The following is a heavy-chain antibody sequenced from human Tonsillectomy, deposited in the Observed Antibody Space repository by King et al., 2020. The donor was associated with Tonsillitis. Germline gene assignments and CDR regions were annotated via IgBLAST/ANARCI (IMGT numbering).Heavy chain of an antibody. Sequence: VQLVESGGGLVQPGGSLRLSCAASGFTFSSNWMSWVRQAPGKGLEWVANIKQDGSEKYYVDSVKGRFTISRDNAKNSLYLQMNSLRAEDTAVYYCARALYDFWSGYYYWGQGTLVTVSS. CDR3: ARALYDFWSGYYY. V-gene: IGHV3-7*01. J-gene: IGHJ4*02. CDR1: GFTFSSNW. CDR2: IKQDGSEK. D-gene: IGHD3-3*01.